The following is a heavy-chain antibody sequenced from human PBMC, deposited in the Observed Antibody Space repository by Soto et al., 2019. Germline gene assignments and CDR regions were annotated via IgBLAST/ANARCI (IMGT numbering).Heavy chain of an antibody. J-gene: IGHJ3*02. CDR1: GGSISTYY. CDR3: ARARRSSSRPDAIDI. D-gene: IGHD6-13*01. V-gene: IGHV4-59*01. CDR2: IDYSGST. Sequence: PSETLSLTCTVSGGSISTYYWSWIRQPPGKELGWIGYIDYSGSTNYNFSLKSRVTISLDTSTNQFSLKLSSVTAADTAVYYCARARRSSSRPDAIDIWGQGTMVTVSS.